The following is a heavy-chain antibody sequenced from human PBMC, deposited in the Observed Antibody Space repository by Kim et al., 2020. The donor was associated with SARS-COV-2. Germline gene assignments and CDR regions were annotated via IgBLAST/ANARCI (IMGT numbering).Heavy chain of an antibody. CDR1: GFTFSTYA. CDR2: IGGSGGST. Sequence: GGSLRLSCAASGFTFSTYAMSWVRQAPGKGLEWVSAIGGSGGSTYYADSVKGRFTISRDNSENTLYLQMNSLRAEDTAVYYCAQDDCSGGSCYSETTAPSFDYWGQGTLVHVSS. CDR3: AQDDCSGGSCYSETTAPSFDY. V-gene: IGHV3-23*01. D-gene: IGHD2-15*01. J-gene: IGHJ4*02.